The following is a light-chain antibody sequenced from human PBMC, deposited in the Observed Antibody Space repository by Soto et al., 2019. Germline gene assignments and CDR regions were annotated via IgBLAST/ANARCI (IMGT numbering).Light chain of an antibody. V-gene: IGLV2-23*01. Sequence: QSVLTRPASVSGSPGQSITISCTGTSSDVGSYNLVSWYQQHPGKAPKLMIYEGSKRPSGVPNRFSGSKSGNTASLTISGLQAEDEADYYCCSYAGSSTYVFGTGTKVTVL. CDR3: CSYAGSSTYV. CDR2: EGS. J-gene: IGLJ1*01. CDR1: SSDVGSYNL.